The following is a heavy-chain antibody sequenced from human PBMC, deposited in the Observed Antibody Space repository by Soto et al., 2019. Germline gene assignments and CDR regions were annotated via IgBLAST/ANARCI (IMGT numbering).Heavy chain of an antibody. CDR2: MNPNSGNT. CDR3: ASFLRITIFGVVPGS. Sequence: GASVKVSCKSSGYTFTSYDINCVRQATGQGLEWMGWMNPNSGNTGYAQKFQGRVTMTRNTSISTAYMELSSLRSEDTAVYYCASFLRITIFGVVPGSWGQGTLVTVSS. J-gene: IGHJ5*02. V-gene: IGHV1-8*01. CDR1: GYTFTSYD. D-gene: IGHD3-3*01.